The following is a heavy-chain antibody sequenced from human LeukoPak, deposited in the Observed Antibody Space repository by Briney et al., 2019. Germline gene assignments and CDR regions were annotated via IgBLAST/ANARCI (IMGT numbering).Heavy chain of an antibody. CDR3: ARARIVATWYFDY. J-gene: IGHJ4*02. D-gene: IGHD5-12*01. Sequence: SETLSLTCAVYGGSFSGYYWSWIRQPPGKGLEWIGEINHSGSTNYNPSLKSRVTISVDTSKNQFSLKLSSVTAADTAVYYCARARIVATWYFDYWGQGTLVTVSS. CDR2: INHSGST. V-gene: IGHV4-34*01. CDR1: GGSFSGYY.